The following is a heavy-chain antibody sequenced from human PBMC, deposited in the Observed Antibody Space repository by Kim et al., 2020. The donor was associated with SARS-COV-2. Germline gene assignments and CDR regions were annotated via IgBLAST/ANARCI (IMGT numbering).Heavy chain of an antibody. CDR3: AGDGIEAADLYGM. J-gene: IGHJ6*01. V-gene: IGHV4-39*07. D-gene: IGHD6-13*01. Sequence: SETLSLTCTVSGGSISSSSYYWGWIRQPPGKGLEWIGTIYYSGSTFHNPSLKSRVTISVDTPKNHFSLKLSSVTPGDTPWYNGAGDGIEAADLYGM. CDR1: GGSISSSSYY. CDR2: IYYSGST.